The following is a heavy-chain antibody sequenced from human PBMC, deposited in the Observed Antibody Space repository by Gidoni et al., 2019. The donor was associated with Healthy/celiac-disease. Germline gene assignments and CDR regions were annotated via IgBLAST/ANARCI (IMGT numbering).Heavy chain of an antibody. CDR1: GYTFTGYY. V-gene: IGHV1-2*02. J-gene: IGHJ4*02. CDR3: ARDLPYDSSGYYGLWYFDY. CDR2: INPNSGGT. Sequence: QVQLVQSGAEVKKPGASVKVSCKASGYTFTGYYMHWVRQAPGQGLEWRGWINPNSGGTNYAQKFQGRVTMTRDTSISTAYMELSRLRSDDTAVYYCARDLPYDSSGYYGLWYFDYWGQGTLVTVSS. D-gene: IGHD3-22*01.